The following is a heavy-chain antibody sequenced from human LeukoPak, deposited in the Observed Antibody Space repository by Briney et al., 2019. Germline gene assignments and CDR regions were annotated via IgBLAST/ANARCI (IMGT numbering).Heavy chain of an antibody. Sequence: GGSLRLSCAASGFTFSRYEMNWVRQAAGKGLEWVSHVSTDGSTTAFAASVKGRFTISRDNAKNTVYLQMNSLRAEDTAVYYCARSIGYGASWGQGTLVTVSS. CDR2: VSTDGSTT. D-gene: IGHD5-18*01. CDR3: ARSIGYGAS. V-gene: IGHV3-74*01. J-gene: IGHJ5*02. CDR1: GFTFSRYE.